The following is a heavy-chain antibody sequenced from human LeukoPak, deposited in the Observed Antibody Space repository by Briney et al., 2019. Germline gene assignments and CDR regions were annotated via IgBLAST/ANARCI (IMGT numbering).Heavy chain of an antibody. CDR2: LTDNGGTT. D-gene: IGHD5-24*01. CDR3: AKKRDAFDI. CDR1: GFTFSRHG. J-gene: IGHJ3*02. V-gene: IGHV3-23*01. Sequence: PGGSLRLSCAPSGFTFSRHGMHWARQAPGKRPEWVSSLTDNGGTTYYVDSVKGRFTISRDNSKNTLYLHMNSLRAEDTAMYYCAKKRDAFDIWGQGTVVAVSS.